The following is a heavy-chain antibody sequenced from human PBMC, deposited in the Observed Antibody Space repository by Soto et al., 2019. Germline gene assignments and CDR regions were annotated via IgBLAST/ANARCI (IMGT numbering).Heavy chain of an antibody. CDR1: GFTFDDYA. J-gene: IGHJ2*01. V-gene: IGHV3-9*01. CDR2: ISWNSGSI. D-gene: IGHD3-16*01. CDR3: AKEVGELYGPWYFDL. Sequence: EVQLVESGGGLVQPGRSLRLSCAASGFTFDDYAMHWVRQAPGKGLEWVSGISWNSGSIGYADSVKGRFTISRDNAKNSLYLQMNSLRAEDTALYYCAKEVGELYGPWYFDLWGRGTLVTVSS.